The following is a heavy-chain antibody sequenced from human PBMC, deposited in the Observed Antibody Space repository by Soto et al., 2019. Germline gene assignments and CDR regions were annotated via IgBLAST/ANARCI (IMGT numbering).Heavy chain of an antibody. V-gene: IGHV1-69*12. Sequence: QVQLVQSGAEVKKPGSSVKVSCKASGGTFSSYAISWVRQAPGKGLEWMGGIITIFGTANYAQKFQGRVMITADDYTRTVYTELSRLRFEDTAVYYCASPEGSSVVRAYDYWGQGTLVTVSS. CDR2: IITIFGTA. J-gene: IGHJ4*02. D-gene: IGHD3-10*01. CDR3: ASPEGSSVVRAYDY. CDR1: GGTFSSYA.